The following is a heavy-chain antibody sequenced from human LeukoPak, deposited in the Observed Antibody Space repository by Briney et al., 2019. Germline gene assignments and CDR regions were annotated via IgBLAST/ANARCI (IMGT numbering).Heavy chain of an antibody. J-gene: IGHJ4*02. CDR2: IWYDGSNK. CDR3: ARDDYYDRSGYPGY. CDR1: GFIFSNYG. V-gene: IGHV3-33*01. D-gene: IGHD3-22*01. Sequence: PGGSLRLSCVASGFIFSNYGMHWVRQAPGKGLEWVAVIWYDGSNKYYADSVKGRFAISRDNSKNTVYPQMNSLRVEDTAIYYCARDDYYDRSGYPGYWGQGTLVTVSS.